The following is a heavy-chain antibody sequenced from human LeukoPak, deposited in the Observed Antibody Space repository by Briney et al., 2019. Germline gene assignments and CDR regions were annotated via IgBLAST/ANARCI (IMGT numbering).Heavy chain of an antibody. CDR1: GYTFTDYY. J-gene: IGHJ3*02. V-gene: IGHV1-69-2*01. CDR3: ARALVVPAEGHAFDI. CDR2: VDPEDGET. Sequence: GASVKISCKASGYTFTDYYMHWVQQAPGKGLEWMGRVDPEDGETIYAEKFQGRVTITADTSTDTAYMELSSLRSDDTAVYYCARALVVPAEGHAFDIWGQGTMVTVSS. D-gene: IGHD2-2*01.